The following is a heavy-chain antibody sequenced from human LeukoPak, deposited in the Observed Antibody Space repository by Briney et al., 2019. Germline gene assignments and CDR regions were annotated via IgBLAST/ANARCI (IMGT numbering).Heavy chain of an antibody. J-gene: IGHJ5*02. CDR1: GFTFSSYE. CDR2: ISSSGSTI. D-gene: IGHD6-13*01. V-gene: IGHV3-48*03. Sequence: GGSLRLSCAASGFTFSSYEMNWVRQAPGKGLEWVSYISSSGSTIYYADSVKGRFTISRDNAKNSLYLQMTSLRAEDTAVYYCATYSSGIAAEAWQPWGQGTLVTVSS. CDR3: ATYSSGIAAEAWQP.